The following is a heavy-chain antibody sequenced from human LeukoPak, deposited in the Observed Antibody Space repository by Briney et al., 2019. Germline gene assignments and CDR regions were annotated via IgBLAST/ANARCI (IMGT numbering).Heavy chain of an antibody. Sequence: ASVKVSCKVSGYTLTELSMHWVRQAPGKGLEWMGGFDPEDGETIYAQKFQGRVTMTEDTSTDTAYMELSSLRSEDTAVYYRATAQYQLLSWYFDLWGRGTLVTVSS. D-gene: IGHD2-2*01. J-gene: IGHJ2*01. CDR1: GYTLTELS. V-gene: IGHV1-24*01. CDR2: FDPEDGET. CDR3: ATAQYQLLSWYFDL.